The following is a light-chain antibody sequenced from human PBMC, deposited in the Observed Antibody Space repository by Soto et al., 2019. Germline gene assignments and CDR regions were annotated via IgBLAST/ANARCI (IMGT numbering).Light chain of an antibody. J-gene: IGLJ2*01. CDR3: GTWDSSLGAGV. Sequence: QSVLPQPPSVSAAPGQKVTISCSGSSSNIGNNYVSWYQQLPGTAPKLLIYDNSKRPSGIPDRFAGSKSGTSATLGITGLQTGDEADYYCGTWDSSLGAGVFGGGTKVTVL. CDR2: DNS. CDR1: SSNIGNNY. V-gene: IGLV1-51*01.